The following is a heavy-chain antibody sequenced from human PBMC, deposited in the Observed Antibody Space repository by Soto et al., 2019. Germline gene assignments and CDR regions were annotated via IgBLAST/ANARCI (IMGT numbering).Heavy chain of an antibody. CDR1: GFTFSSYG. V-gene: IGHV3-30*18. Sequence: QVQLVESGGGVVQPGRSLRLSCAASGFTFSSYGMHWVSQAPGKGLEWVAVISYDGSNKYYADSVKGRFTISRDNSKNTLYLQMNSLRAEDTAVYYCANGDPVSALFYYWGQGTLVTVSS. CDR2: ISYDGSNK. J-gene: IGHJ4*02. CDR3: ANGDPVSALFYY. D-gene: IGHD6-6*01.